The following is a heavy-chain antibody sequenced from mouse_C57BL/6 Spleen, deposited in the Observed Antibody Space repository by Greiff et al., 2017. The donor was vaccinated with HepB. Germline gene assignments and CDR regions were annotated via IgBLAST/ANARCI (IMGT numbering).Heavy chain of an antibody. CDR3: AIFYYDYVRFAY. Sequence: QVQLKESGAELVKPGASVKMSCKASGYTFTTYPIEWMKQNHGKSLEWIGNFHPYNDDTKYNEKFKGKATLTVEKSSSTVYLELSRLTSDDSAVYYCAIFYYDYVRFAYWGQGTLVTVSA. V-gene: IGHV1-47*01. CDR1: GYTFTTYP. J-gene: IGHJ3*01. D-gene: IGHD2-4*01. CDR2: FHPYNDDT.